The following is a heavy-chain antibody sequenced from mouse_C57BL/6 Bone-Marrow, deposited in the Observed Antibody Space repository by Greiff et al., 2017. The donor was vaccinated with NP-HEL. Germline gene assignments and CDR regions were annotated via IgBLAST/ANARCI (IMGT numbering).Heavy chain of an antibody. CDR2: IYPRSGNT. CDR3: ARLYYYGSSYDY. D-gene: IGHD1-1*01. CDR1: GYTFTSYG. J-gene: IGHJ2*01. V-gene: IGHV1-81*01. Sequence: QVQLKQSGAELARPGASVKLSCKASGYTFTSYGISWVKQRTGQGLEWIGEIYPRSGNTYYNEKFKGKATLTADKSSSTAYMELRSLTSEDSAVYFCARLYYYGSSYDYWGQGTTLTVSS.